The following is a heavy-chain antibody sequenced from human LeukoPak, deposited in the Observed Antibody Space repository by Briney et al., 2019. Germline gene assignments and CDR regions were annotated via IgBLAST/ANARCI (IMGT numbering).Heavy chain of an antibody. Sequence: GESLKISCKGSGYSFNTYWIIWVRQLPGKGLEWMGLIYPGDSDPIYSPSFQGQVTISADRSINTAFLRWRSLKASDTAMYYCARLYYYEATGYFFVKEWDYWGQGTQVTVSS. D-gene: IGHD3-22*01. CDR3: ARLYYYEATGYFFVKEWDY. CDR2: IYPGDSDP. V-gene: IGHV5-51*01. CDR1: GYSFNTYW. J-gene: IGHJ4*02.